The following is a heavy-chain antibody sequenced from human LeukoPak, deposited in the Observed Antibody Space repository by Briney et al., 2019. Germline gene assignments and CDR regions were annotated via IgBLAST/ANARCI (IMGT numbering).Heavy chain of an antibody. D-gene: IGHD2-15*01. V-gene: IGHV3-21*06. CDR1: GFSFSSYS. J-gene: IGHJ4*02. Sequence: GGSLRLSCVASGFSFSSYSMNWVRQAPGKGPEWVSSISSYNYVTYADSVKGRFTISRDNAKNSLYLQMDNLRADDTAVYYCATGYCSGGRCFIFDYWGQGTLVTVSS. CDR2: ISSYNYV. CDR3: ATGYCSGGRCFIFDY.